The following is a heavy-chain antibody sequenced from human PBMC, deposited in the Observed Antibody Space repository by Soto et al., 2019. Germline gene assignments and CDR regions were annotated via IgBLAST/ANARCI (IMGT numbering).Heavy chain of an antibody. CDR2: IIPVFGTT. CDR3: ARGGSGYVWFNEF. J-gene: IGHJ4*02. CDR1: GGLFSSYA. V-gene: IGHV1-69*01. D-gene: IGHD3-22*01. Sequence: VKVSCKDTGGLFSSYAISWVRQAPGQGLEWMGGIIPVFGTTYYAQKFQDRVTITADESTNTAYMELSSLRSEDTAMYYCARGGSGYVWFNEFWGQGSLVTVSS.